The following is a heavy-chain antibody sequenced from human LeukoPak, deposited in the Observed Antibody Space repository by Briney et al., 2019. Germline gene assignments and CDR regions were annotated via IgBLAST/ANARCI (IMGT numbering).Heavy chain of an antibody. CDR3: ARGRNLAV. CDR1: GFTFSSYW. J-gene: IGHJ6*02. Sequence: GGSLRLSCAASGFTFSSYWMSWVRQAPGKGLEWVANIKEDGSEKYYVDSVKGRFTISRDNGKKSLFLQMNSLRVEDTAVYYCARGRNLAVWGQGTTVTVSS. CDR2: IKEDGSEK. V-gene: IGHV3-7*01.